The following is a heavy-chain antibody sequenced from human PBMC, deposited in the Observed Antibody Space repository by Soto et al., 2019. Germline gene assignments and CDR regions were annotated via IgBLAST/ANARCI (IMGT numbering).Heavy chain of an antibody. CDR2: IYHSGAT. CDR3: ARGKGIAVIELEDLHFDN. J-gene: IGHJ4*02. CDR1: GGSFSDYS. Sequence: QVQLQQWGAGLLKPSETLSLTCAVDGGSFSDYSWTWIRQPPGKGLEWIGEIYHSGATSYRPPLKNRVSISVDTSRKHFSLTLNSVTAADTAVYYCARGKGIAVIELEDLHFDNWGQGALVTVSS. V-gene: IGHV4-34*01. D-gene: IGHD1-1*01.